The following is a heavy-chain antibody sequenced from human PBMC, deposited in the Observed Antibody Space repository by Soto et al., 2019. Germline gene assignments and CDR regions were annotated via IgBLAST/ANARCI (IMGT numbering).Heavy chain of an antibody. CDR2: IITAFGTT. CDR1: GDTFNSYV. D-gene: IGHD5-18*01. Sequence: QVQLVQSGPEVKKPGSSVKVSCKASGDTFNSYVITWVRQAPGQGLEWLGGIITAFGTTSYAQNFQDRLPIAADEAATIDHMELSSLTSDDTAMYYCTRSYGYTFGGSMDNWGQGTLVTVSS. CDR3: TRSYGYTFGGSMDN. V-gene: IGHV1-69*01. J-gene: IGHJ4*02.